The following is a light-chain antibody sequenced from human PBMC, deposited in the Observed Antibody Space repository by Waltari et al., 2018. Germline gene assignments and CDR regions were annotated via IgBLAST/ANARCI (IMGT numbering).Light chain of an antibody. Sequence: QSVLTQPPSVSGTPGQRVTISCSGSNSNIGGNSVNWYQQVPGTAPKLLLYNDNRGPSGVPDRFSASKSGTSASLAITGLQSEDEADYYCAVWDDSLGGVFGGGTKLTVL. CDR1: NSNIGGNS. J-gene: IGLJ3*02. CDR2: NDN. V-gene: IGLV1-44*01. CDR3: AVWDDSLGGV.